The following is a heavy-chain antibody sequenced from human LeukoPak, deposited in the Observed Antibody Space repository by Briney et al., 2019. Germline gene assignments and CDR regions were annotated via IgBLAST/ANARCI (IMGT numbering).Heavy chain of an antibody. V-gene: IGHV4-39*01. CDR2: IYYSGST. Sequence: PSETLSLTCTVSGGSISSSSYYWGWTRQPPGKGLEWIGSIYYSGSTYYNPSLKSRVTISVDTSKNQFSLKLSSVTAADTAVYYCARGKVGGSYWTAFDYWGQGTLVTVSS. D-gene: IGHD1-26*01. CDR1: GGSISSSSYY. J-gene: IGHJ4*02. CDR3: ARGKVGGSYWTAFDY.